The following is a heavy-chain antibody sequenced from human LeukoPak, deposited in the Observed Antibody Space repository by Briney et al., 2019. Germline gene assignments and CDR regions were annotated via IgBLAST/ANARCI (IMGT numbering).Heavy chain of an antibody. Sequence: ASVKVSCKASGYTFTGYYMHWVRQAPGQGLEWMGWINPNSGGTNYALKFQGRVTMTRDTSISTAYMELSRLRSDDTAVYYCARDPEGWELLKFDYWGQGTLVTVSS. J-gene: IGHJ4*02. D-gene: IGHD1-26*01. CDR3: ARDPEGWELLKFDY. CDR1: GYTFTGYY. V-gene: IGHV1-2*02. CDR2: INPNSGGT.